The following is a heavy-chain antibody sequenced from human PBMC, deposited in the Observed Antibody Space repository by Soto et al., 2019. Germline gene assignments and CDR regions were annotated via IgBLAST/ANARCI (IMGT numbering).Heavy chain of an antibody. CDR2: MNPNSGNT. CDR1: GYTFTSYD. J-gene: IGHJ5*02. CDR3: ATSERRNNWFDP. V-gene: IGHV1-8*01. Sequence: ASVKVSCKASGYTFTSYDINWVRQATGQGLEWMGWMNPNSGNTGYAQKFQGRVTMTRNTSISTAYMELSSLRSEDTAVYYCATSERRNNWFDPWAQGTLVTVSS.